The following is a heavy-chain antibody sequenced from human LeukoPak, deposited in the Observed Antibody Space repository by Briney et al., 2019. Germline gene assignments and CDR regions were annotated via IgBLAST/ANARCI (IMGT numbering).Heavy chain of an antibody. CDR3: ATSADSSGND. J-gene: IGHJ4*02. Sequence: GGSLRLSCRASGFSVNTYAMSWVRQAPGKGLEWVANIKGDGSYKYYVDSVKGRFTISRDNAKSSVYLQMNTLRAEDTAVYYCATSADSSGNDWGQGTLVTVSS. D-gene: IGHD3-22*01. V-gene: IGHV3-7*03. CDR1: GFSVNTYA. CDR2: IKGDGSYK.